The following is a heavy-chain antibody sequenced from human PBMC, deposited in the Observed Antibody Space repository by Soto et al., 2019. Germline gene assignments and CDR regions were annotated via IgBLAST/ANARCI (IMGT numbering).Heavy chain of an antibody. J-gene: IGHJ6*03. V-gene: IGHV5-51*01. CDR1: GYSFTSYW. Sequence: PGASLKISCKGSGYSFTSYWIGWVRQMPGKGLEWMGIIYPGDSDTRYSPSFQGQVTISADKSISTAYLQWSSLKASDTAMYYCARTDIVVVPAAMTVTTYYYYYMDVWGKGTTVTVSS. D-gene: IGHD2-2*01. CDR2: IYPGDSDT. CDR3: ARTDIVVVPAAMTVTTYYYYYMDV.